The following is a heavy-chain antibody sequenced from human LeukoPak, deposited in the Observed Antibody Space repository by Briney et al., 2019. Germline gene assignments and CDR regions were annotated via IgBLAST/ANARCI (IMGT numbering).Heavy chain of an antibody. Sequence: GGSLRLSCAASGFTVSSNYMSWVRQAPGKGLEWVSVIYSGGSTYYADSVKGRFTISRDNSKNTLYLQMNSLRAEGTAVYYCASAYQPLYSYYYYYYGMDVWGQGTTVTVSS. CDR1: GFTVSSNY. CDR3: ASAYQPLYSYYYYYYGMDV. CDR2: IYSGGST. V-gene: IGHV3-53*01. J-gene: IGHJ6*02. D-gene: IGHD2-2*02.